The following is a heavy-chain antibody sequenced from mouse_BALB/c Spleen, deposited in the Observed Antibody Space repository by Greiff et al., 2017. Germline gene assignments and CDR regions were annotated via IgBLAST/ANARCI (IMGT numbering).Heavy chain of an antibody. Sequence: QVQLQQSGAELMNPGASVKISCKATGYTFSSYWIEWVKQRPGHGLEWIGEILPGSGSTNYNEKFKGKATFTADTSSNTAYMQLSSLTSEDSAVYYCARSYGNYFYAMDYWGQGTSVTVSS. J-gene: IGHJ4*01. CDR1: GYTFSSYW. CDR2: ILPGSGST. V-gene: IGHV1-9*01. D-gene: IGHD2-10*02. CDR3: ARSYGNYFYAMDY.